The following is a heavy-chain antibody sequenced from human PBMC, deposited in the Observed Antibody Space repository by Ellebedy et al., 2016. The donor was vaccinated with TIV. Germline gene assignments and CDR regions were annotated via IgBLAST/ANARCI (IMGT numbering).Heavy chain of an antibody. J-gene: IGHJ6*02. Sequence: AASVKVSCKASGYTFTSYDFNWVRQAPGQGLECMGWMNPNSGNKGYAQKFQGRITITSDTSISTAYMELSSLRPEDTDVYYCTRTLLRGRPGMDVWGQGTTVTVSS. CDR3: TRTLLRGRPGMDV. D-gene: IGHD3-10*01. CDR2: MNPNSGNK. CDR1: GYTFTSYD. V-gene: IGHV1-8*01.